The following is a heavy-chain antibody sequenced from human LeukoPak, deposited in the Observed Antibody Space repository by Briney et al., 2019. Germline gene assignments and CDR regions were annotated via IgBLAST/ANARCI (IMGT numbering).Heavy chain of an antibody. Sequence: SETLSLTCTVSGGSISSCYWSWIRQPPGKGLEWIGYIYYSGSTNYNPSLKSRVTISVDTSKNQFSLKLSSVTAADTAVYYCARSSAYFTVNYYFDYWGQGTLVTVSS. V-gene: IGHV4-59*01. CDR3: ARSSAYFTVNYYFDY. CDR2: IYYSGST. J-gene: IGHJ4*02. CDR1: GGSISSCY. D-gene: IGHD2-21*01.